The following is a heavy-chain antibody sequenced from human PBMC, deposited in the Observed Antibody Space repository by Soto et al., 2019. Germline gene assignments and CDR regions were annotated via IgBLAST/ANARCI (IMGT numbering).Heavy chain of an antibody. J-gene: IGHJ4*02. Sequence: TSETLSLTCAVSGGSISSGGYSWSWIRQPPGEGLEWIGYIYHSGSTYYNPSLKSRVTISVDRSKNQFSLKLSSVTAADTTVYYCAREEHGSWPNQRGYYFDYWGQGTLVTVSS. CDR1: GGSISSGGYS. CDR2: IYHSGST. CDR3: AREEHGSWPNQRGYYFDY. V-gene: IGHV4-30-2*01. D-gene: IGHD1-26*01.